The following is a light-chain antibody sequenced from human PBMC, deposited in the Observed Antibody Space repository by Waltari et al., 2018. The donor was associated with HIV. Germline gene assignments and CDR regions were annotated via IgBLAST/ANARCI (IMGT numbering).Light chain of an antibody. V-gene: IGLV2-14*01. CDR3: SSYTSSDTVV. J-gene: IGLJ2*01. Sequence: QSALTQPASVSGSPGQSISISCTGTSSDVGGYNAVSWYQQHPAKAPKLVILEVSNRPSGVSTRVSGSKSGNRASLTISGLQAEDEAYYYCSSYTSSDTVVFGGGTKVTVL. CDR1: SSDVGGYNA. CDR2: EVS.